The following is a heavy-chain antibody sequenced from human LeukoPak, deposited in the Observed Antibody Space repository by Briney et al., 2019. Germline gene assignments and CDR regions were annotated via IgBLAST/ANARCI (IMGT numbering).Heavy chain of an antibody. V-gene: IGHV3-30*18. D-gene: IGHD4-17*01. CDR1: GFTFSNYA. CDR3: AKTDYGDRSLDY. J-gene: IGHJ4*02. CDR2: ISYDGGNN. Sequence: GGSLRLSWAASGFTFSNYAMHWVRQAPGKGLEWVAFISYDGGNNYYADSVKGRFNISRDNSKNTLFLQMNSLRAEDTAVYYCAKTDYGDRSLDYWGQGTLVTVSS.